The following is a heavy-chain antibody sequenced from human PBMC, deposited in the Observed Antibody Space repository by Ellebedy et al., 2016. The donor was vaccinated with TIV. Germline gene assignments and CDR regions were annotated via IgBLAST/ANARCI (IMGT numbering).Heavy chain of an antibody. CDR2: INPNGGGP. CDR1: EYTFTDYY. CDR3: ARGRLISTAATPPFDI. Sequence: AASVKVSCKASEYTFTDYYVHWVRQAPGQGLEWMGWINPNGGGPRNAQKFQGRITMTRDTSVRTAYMELKGLESDDTAVYFCARGRLISTAATPPFDIWGQGTMVTVSS. J-gene: IGHJ3*02. D-gene: IGHD1-14*01. V-gene: IGHV1-2*02.